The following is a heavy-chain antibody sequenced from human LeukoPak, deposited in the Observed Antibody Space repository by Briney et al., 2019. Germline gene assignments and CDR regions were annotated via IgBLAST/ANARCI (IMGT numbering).Heavy chain of an antibody. Sequence: GASVKVSCKASGYTFTSYDINWVRQATGQGLEWMGWMNPNSGNTGYAQKFQGRVTMTRDTSISTAYMELSRLRSDDTAVYYCARGLNGPDRYYYYYMDVWGKGTTVTISS. CDR1: GYTFTSYD. D-gene: IGHD2-8*01. V-gene: IGHV1-8*01. J-gene: IGHJ6*03. CDR2: MNPNSGNT. CDR3: ARGLNGPDRYYYYYMDV.